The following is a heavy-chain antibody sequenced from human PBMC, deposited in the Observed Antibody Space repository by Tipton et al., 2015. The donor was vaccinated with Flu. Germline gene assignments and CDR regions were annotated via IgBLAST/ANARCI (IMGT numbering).Heavy chain of an antibody. CDR3: TTHRSLWWGDS. V-gene: IGHV3-23*01. CDR1: GFTFSSYA. Sequence: SLRLSCAASGFTFSSYAMSWVRQAPGKGLEWVSTISASDTGTYYADSVKGRFTISRDISNNTLYLQMDSLRAEDTAVYYCTTHRSLWWGDSWGQGTLVTVSS. J-gene: IGHJ4*02. CDR2: ISASDTGT. D-gene: IGHD2-21*01.